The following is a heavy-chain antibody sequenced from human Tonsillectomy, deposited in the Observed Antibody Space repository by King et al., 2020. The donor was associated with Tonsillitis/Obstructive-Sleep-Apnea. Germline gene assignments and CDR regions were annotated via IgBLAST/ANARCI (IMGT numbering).Heavy chain of an antibody. V-gene: IGHV1-2*06. J-gene: IGHJ6*03. CDR3: AREAYSPMDV. D-gene: IGHD5-18*01. CDR2: INPNSVGT. Sequence: VQLVQSGAAVKKPGASVKVACKASGYTFSDYYLHWVRQAPGQGLEWMGRINPNSVGTNYAQKFQGRVTMTRDTSISTAFMELRGLRSDDTAVYYCAREAYSPMDVCGKGTTVTASS. CDR1: GYTFSDYY.